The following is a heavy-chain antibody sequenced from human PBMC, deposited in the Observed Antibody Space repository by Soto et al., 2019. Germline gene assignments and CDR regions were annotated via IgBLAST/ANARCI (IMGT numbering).Heavy chain of an antibody. J-gene: IGHJ4*02. CDR3: ARDAYSSGWYYDY. CDR2: IYYSGST. Sequence: SETLSLTCTVSGGSISSGDYYWSWIRQPPGKGLEWIGYIYYSGSTYYNPSLKSRVTISVDTSKNQFSLKLSSVTAADTAVYYCARDAYSSGWYYDYWGQGTLVTVSS. CDR1: GGSISSGDYY. D-gene: IGHD6-19*01. V-gene: IGHV4-30-4*01.